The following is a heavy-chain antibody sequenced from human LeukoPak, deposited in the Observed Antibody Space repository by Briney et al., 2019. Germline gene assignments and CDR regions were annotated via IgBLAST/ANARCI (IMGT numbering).Heavy chain of an antibody. D-gene: IGHD3-22*01. V-gene: IGHV1-2*02. J-gene: IGHJ4*02. Sequence: ASVKVSCKASGYTFTGYYMHWVRQAPGQGLEWMGWINPNSGGTNYAQKFQGRVTMTRDTSISTAYLQWSSLKASDTAMYYCARSSGYYYQPGSLLDYWGQGTLVTVSS. CDR1: GYTFTGYY. CDR3: ARSSGYYYQPGSLLDY. CDR2: INPNSGGT.